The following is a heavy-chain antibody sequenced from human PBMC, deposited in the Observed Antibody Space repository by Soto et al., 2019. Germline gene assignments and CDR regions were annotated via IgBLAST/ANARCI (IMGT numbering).Heavy chain of an antibody. V-gene: IGHV1-24*01. CDR2: FDPEDGET. CDR1: GYTLTELS. D-gene: IGHD3-10*01. CDR3: ATEGQSGRFGNYGMGV. Sequence: ASVKVSCKVSGYTLTELSMHWVRQAPGKGLEWMGGFDPEDGETIYAQKFQGRVTMTEDTSTDTAYMELSSLRSEDTAVYYCATEGQSGRFGNYGMGVWGQGTTVTVSS. J-gene: IGHJ6*02.